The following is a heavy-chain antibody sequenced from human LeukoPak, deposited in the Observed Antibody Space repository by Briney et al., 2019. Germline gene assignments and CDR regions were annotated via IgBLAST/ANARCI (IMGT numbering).Heavy chain of an antibody. V-gene: IGHV5-51*01. CDR3: VRALGYCSSGSCYYYDY. D-gene: IGHD2-15*01. Sequence: KPGASLQISCKGSGSIFSSYWIGWVRQMPGKGLEWMGIIYPGDSETSYSPSFQGQVTISADKSISTAYLQWSSLKASDTAMYYCVRALGYCSSGSCYYYDYWGQGTLVTVSS. J-gene: IGHJ4*02. CDR1: GSIFSSYW. CDR2: IYPGDSET.